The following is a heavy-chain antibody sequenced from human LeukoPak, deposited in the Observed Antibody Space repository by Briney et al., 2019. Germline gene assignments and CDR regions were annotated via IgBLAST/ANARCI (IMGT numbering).Heavy chain of an antibody. Sequence: ASVKVSCKASGYTFTGYYMHWVRQAPGQGLEWMGWINPNSGGTNYAQKFQGRVTMTRDTSISTAYMELSRLRSDDTAVYYCARGEQWLVSGYMDVWGKGTTVTISS. CDR2: INPNSGGT. CDR3: ARGEQWLVSGYMDV. CDR1: GYTFTGYY. V-gene: IGHV1-2*02. J-gene: IGHJ6*03. D-gene: IGHD6-19*01.